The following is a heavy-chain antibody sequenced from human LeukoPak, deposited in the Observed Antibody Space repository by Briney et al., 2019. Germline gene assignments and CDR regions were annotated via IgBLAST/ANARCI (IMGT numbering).Heavy chain of an antibody. J-gene: IGHJ4*02. D-gene: IGHD1-7*01. V-gene: IGHV5-51*01. CDR2: ICPGNSDT. CDR3: ARLVELRAIDY. Sequence: GESLKISCKGSGYSFTSYWIGWVRQLPGKGLEWMGIICPGNSDTRYSPSFQGQVTISADKSISTAYLQWSSLKASDTAMYYCARLVELRAIDYWGQGTLVTVSS. CDR1: GYSFTSYW.